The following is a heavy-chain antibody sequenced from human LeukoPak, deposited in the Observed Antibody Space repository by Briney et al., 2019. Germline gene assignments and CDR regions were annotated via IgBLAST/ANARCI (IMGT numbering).Heavy chain of an antibody. J-gene: IGHJ4*02. CDR2: IYYSGTT. CDR3: ARGHGSSPYYFDY. D-gene: IGHD6-13*01. Sequence: SETLSLTCTVSGGSITSYYWSWIRQPPGKGLEWIGYIYYSGTTNYNPSLNSRVTISIDTSKNQFSLKLSSVTAADTAVYYCARGHGSSPYYFDYWGQGTLVTVSS. CDR1: GGSITSYY. V-gene: IGHV4-59*01.